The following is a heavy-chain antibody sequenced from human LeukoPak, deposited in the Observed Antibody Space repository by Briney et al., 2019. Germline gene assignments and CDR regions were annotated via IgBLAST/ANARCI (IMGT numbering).Heavy chain of an antibody. V-gene: IGHV3-23*01. J-gene: IGHJ4*02. Sequence: AGGSLRLSCAASGFTFSTNAMSWVRQAPGKGLEWISGISGSGASTYYADSVTGRFTISRDNSRNTLYLQMNSLGGDDTAVYYCAKDVGKWESLHFFDYWGQGTLVTVSS. CDR2: ISGSGAST. D-gene: IGHD1-26*01. CDR1: GFTFSTNA. CDR3: AKDVGKWESLHFFDY.